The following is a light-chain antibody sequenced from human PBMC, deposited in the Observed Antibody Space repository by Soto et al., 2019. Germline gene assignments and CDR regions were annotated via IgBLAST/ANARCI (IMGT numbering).Light chain of an antibody. Sequence: QSALTQPASVSGSPGQSITISCTGTSSDVGGYNYVSWYQQYPGKAPKLIIFDVSDRPSGVSNRFSGSKFGNTASLTISGLQAEDEADYYCGSYTSSITVVLGGGTKLTVL. V-gene: IGLV2-14*01. CDR1: SSDVGGYNY. CDR2: DVS. J-gene: IGLJ2*01. CDR3: GSYTSSITVV.